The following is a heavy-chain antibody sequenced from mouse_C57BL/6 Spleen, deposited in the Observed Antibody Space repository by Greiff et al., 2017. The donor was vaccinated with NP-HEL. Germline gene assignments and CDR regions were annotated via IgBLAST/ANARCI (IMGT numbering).Heavy chain of an antibody. Sequence: EVHLVESGGGLVKPGGSLKLSCAASGFTFSSYAMSWVRQTPEKRLEWVATISDGGSYTYYPDNVKGRFTISRDNAKNNLYLQMSHLKSEDTAMYYCARDLRNYAMDYWGQGTSVTVSS. CDR1: GFTFSSYA. J-gene: IGHJ4*01. CDR3: ARDLRNYAMDY. D-gene: IGHD2-12*01. CDR2: ISDGGSYT. V-gene: IGHV5-4*01.